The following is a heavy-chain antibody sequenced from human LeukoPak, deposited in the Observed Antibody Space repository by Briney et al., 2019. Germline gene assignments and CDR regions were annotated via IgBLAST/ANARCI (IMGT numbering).Heavy chain of an antibody. J-gene: IGHJ5*02. V-gene: IGHV1-18*01. CDR2: ISAYNGNT. CDR3: ARGNDWFDP. Sequence: GASVKVSCKASGYTFTSYGISWVRQAPGQGLEWMGWISAYNGNTNYAQKFQGRVTITADKSTSTAYMELSSLRSEDTAVYYCARGNDWFDPWGQGTLVTVSS. CDR1: GYTFTSYG.